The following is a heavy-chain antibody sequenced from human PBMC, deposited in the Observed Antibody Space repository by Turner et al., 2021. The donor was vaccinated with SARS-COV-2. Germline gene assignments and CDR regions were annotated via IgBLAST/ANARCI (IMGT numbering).Heavy chain of an antibody. CDR2: ISWNSDNI. Sequence: EVQLVDSGGGLVQAGRSMSLSCAASGFSFDDYAMHWVRQAPGKGLEMISGISWNSDNIVYADSVKCLFTIYRDNAKNPLYLQMNSLRAEDTAMYYCAKVMIGNYYYYGMDLWGQGTTVTVSS. V-gene: IGHV3-9*01. CDR3: AKVMIGNYYYYGMDL. J-gene: IGHJ6*02. CDR1: GFSFDDYA. D-gene: IGHD2-21*01.